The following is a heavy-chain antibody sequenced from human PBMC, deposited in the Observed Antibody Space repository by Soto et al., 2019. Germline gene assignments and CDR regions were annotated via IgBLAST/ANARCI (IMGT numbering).Heavy chain of an antibody. V-gene: IGHV3-21*01. D-gene: IGHD7-27*01. Sequence: GGSLRLSCAASGFTFSSYSMNWVRQAPGKGLEWVSSISSSSSYIYYADSVKGRFTISRDNAKNSLYLQMNSLRAEGTDVYYYARAATGDGVAFDIWGQGTLVTVSS. CDR3: ARAATGDGVAFDI. CDR2: ISSSSSYI. CDR1: GFTFSSYS. J-gene: IGHJ3*02.